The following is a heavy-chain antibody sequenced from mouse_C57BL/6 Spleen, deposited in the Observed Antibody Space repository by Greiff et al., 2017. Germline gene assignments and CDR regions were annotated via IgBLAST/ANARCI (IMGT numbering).Heavy chain of an antibody. Sequence: VQLQQPGAELVRPGSSVKLSCKASGYTFTSYWMDWVKQRPGQGLEWIGNIYPSDSETHYNQKFKDKATLTVDKSSSTAYMQLSSLTSEDSAVYYCARDGSPYFDYWGQGTTLTVSS. CDR2: IYPSDSET. D-gene: IGHD2-3*01. V-gene: IGHV1-61*01. CDR3: ARDGSPYFDY. CDR1: GYTFTSYW. J-gene: IGHJ2*01.